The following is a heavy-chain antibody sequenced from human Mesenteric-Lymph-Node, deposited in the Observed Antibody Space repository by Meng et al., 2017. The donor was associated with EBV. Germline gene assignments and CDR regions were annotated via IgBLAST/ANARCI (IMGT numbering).Heavy chain of an antibody. CDR3: ARPRRWLQSEFDF. CDR1: GGSISNSNFY. CDR2: IFHSGST. J-gene: IGHJ4*02. V-gene: IGHV4-39*01. Sequence: GPGLGLVSPSETLSLSFTVSGGSISNSNFYWGWIRQPPVKGREWIGSIFHSGSTSYNPSLNSRVPVSVDTSKNQFSLKLNSVTTADTAMYYCARPRRWLQSEFDFWGPGTLVTVSS. D-gene: IGHD5-24*01.